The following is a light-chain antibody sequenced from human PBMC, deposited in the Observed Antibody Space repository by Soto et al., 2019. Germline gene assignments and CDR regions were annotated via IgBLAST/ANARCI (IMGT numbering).Light chain of an antibody. V-gene: IGKV3-11*01. CDR1: QSVSSY. Sequence: ESVLIQSPATPSLSPGERATLSCRASQSVSSYLAWYQQKPGRAPRLLIYDASNRATGIPARFSGSGSGTDFTLTISSLEPEDFAVYYCQHGVTFGGGTKVDIK. J-gene: IGKJ4*01. CDR3: QHGVT. CDR2: DAS.